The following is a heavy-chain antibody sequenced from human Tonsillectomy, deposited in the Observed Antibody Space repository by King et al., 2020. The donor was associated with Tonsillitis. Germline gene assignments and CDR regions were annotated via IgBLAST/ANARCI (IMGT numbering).Heavy chain of an antibody. V-gene: IGHV3-30*01. CDR3: ARLYYYDSSGYQNDASDI. CDR1: GFTFSTYA. J-gene: IGHJ3*02. CDR2: ISFDGNNK. Sequence: VQLVESGGGVVQPGRSLRLSCAASGFTFSTYAMHWVRQAPGKGLEWVAGISFDGNNKYYADSVKGRFTISRDNSKNTLYLQMNSLRAEDTAVYYCARLYYYDSSGYQNDASDIWGQGTMVTVSS. D-gene: IGHD3-22*01.